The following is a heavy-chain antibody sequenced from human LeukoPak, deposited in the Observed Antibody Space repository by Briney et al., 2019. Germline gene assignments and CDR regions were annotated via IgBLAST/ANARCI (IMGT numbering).Heavy chain of an antibody. CDR3: ARDRTYGGNSGFDY. CDR1: GGSISSYY. J-gene: IGHJ4*02. V-gene: IGHV4-4*07. CDR2: IYSGGST. D-gene: IGHD4-23*01. Sequence: SETLSLTCTVSGGSISSYYWSWIRQPAGKGLEWIGRIYSGGSTNYNPSLKSRVTMSVDTSKSQFSLKLSSVTAADTAVYYCARDRTYGGNSGFDYWGQGTLVTVSS.